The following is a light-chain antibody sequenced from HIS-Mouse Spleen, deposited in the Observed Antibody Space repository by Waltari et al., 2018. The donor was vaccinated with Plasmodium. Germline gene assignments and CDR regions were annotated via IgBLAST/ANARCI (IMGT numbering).Light chain of an antibody. Sequence: DIQMTPCPSPLSASVGDNTTITCQASQDISNYVDWYQQKPGKAPKLLIYDASNLETGVPSRFSGSGSGTDFTFTISSLQPEDIATYYCQQYDNLPITFGQGTRLEIK. CDR1: QDISNY. J-gene: IGKJ5*01. V-gene: IGKV1-33*01. CDR3: QQYDNLPIT. CDR2: DAS.